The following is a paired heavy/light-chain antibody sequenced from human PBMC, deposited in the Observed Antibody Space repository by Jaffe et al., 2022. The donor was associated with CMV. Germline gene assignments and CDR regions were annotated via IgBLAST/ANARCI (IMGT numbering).Heavy chain of an antibody. D-gene: IGHD3-16*01. Sequence: QVQLQESGPGLVKPSETLSLTCTVSGGSISSYYWNWIRQPPGKGLEWIGYIFYSGSTNYNPSLKSRVTISVDTSKNQFSLKLSSVTAADTAVYYCARRATWGNIDYWGQGTLVTVSS. CDR3: ARRATWGNIDY. J-gene: IGHJ4*02. CDR1: GGSISSYY. V-gene: IGHV4-59*08. CDR2: IFYSGST.
Light chain of an antibody. CDR3: MQALQTPDT. Sequence: DIVMTQSPLSLPVTPGEPASISCRSSQSLLHSNGYNYLDWYLQKPGKSPQLLIYLGSNRASGVPDRFSGSGSGTDFTLKISRVEAEDVGVYYCMQALQTPDTFGQGTKLEIK. CDR2: LGS. CDR1: QSLLHSNGYNY. V-gene: IGKV2-28*01. J-gene: IGKJ2*01.